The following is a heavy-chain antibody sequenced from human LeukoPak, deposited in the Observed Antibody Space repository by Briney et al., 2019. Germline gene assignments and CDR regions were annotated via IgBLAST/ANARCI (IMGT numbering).Heavy chain of an antibody. J-gene: IGHJ4*02. CDR1: GGSISSDY. V-gene: IGHV4-59*01. D-gene: IGHD3-10*01. Sequence: SETLSLTCAVSGGSISSDYWSWIRQPPGKGLEWIGYIYYSGSADYNPSLKSRVTISVDTSKNQFSLKLSSVTAADTAVYYCARVVLFASGIDYWGQGTPVTVSS. CDR3: ARVVLFASGIDY. CDR2: IYYSGSA.